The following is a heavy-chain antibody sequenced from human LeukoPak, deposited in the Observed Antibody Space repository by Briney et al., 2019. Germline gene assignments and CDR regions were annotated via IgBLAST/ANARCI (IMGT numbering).Heavy chain of an antibody. CDR1: GFTFSSYA. CDR2: ISYDGSNK. J-gene: IGHJ5*02. CDR3: ARAPGYCSSTSCYGPFDP. D-gene: IGHD2-2*01. V-gene: IGHV3-30-3*01. Sequence: PGGSLRLSCAASGFTFSSYAMHWVRQAPGKGLEWVAVISYDGSNKYYADSVKGRFTISRDNSKNTLYLQMNSLGAEDTAVYYCARAPGYCSSTSCYGPFDPWGQGTLVTVSS.